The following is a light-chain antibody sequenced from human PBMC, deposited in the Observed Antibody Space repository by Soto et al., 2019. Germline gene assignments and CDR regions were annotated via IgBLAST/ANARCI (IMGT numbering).Light chain of an antibody. CDR2: LGS. Sequence: DIVMTQSPLSLPVTPGEPASISCRSSQSLLHSNGYNYLDWYLQKPGQSPQLLIYLGSNRASGVXVRXSGSGSGTDFTLKISRVEAEDVGVYYCMQALQTPITFGQGTRLEIK. CDR1: QSLLHSNGYNY. J-gene: IGKJ5*01. CDR3: MQALQTPIT. V-gene: IGKV2-28*01.